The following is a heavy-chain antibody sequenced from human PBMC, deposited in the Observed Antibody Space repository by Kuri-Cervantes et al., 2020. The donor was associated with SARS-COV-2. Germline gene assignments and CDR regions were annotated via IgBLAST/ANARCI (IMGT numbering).Heavy chain of an antibody. D-gene: IGHD4-23*01. V-gene: IGHV4-34*01. CDR2: INNSGST. CDR1: GGSFSGYY. Sequence: SETLSLTCALYGGSFSGYYWSWIRQPPGKGLEWIGEINNSGSTNYNPSLKSRLTILGDTSKNQFTLNLSHVTAAETAVYYWARHWQMTTVADNYYYGLDAWGQGTTVTVSS. J-gene: IGHJ6*02. CDR3: ARHWQMTTVADNYYYGLDA.